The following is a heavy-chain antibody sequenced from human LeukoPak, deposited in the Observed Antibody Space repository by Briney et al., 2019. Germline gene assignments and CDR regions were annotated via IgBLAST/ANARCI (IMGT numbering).Heavy chain of an antibody. V-gene: IGHV3-30-3*01. Sequence: GGSLRLSCAASGFTFRSYAIHWVRQAPGKGLEWVAVTSGDGNGKKYADSVKGRFTISRDNSKNTLYLQMNSLRAEDTAVYYCAKAPYNYERINYYYYMDVWGKGTTVTVSS. CDR2: TSGDGNGK. CDR1: GFTFRSYA. J-gene: IGHJ6*03. CDR3: AKAPYNYERINYYYYMDV. D-gene: IGHD5-18*01.